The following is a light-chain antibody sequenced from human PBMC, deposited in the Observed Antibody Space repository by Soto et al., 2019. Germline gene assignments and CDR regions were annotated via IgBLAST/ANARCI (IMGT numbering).Light chain of an antibody. Sequence: QSALTQPPSASGSPGQSVTISCTGTSSDVGGYNYVSWYQQHPGKAPKLLIYEVSKRPSGVPDRFSCSKSGNTASLTVSGLQAEDEADYYCSSYADTNNKLFGGGTKLTVL. V-gene: IGLV2-8*01. J-gene: IGLJ3*02. CDR1: SSDVGGYNY. CDR3: SSYADTNNKL. CDR2: EVS.